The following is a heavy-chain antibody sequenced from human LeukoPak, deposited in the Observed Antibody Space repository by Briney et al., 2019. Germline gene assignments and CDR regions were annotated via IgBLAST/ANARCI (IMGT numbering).Heavy chain of an antibody. D-gene: IGHD6-13*01. CDR3: ARAAAAGTYFDY. CDR1: GFTFSSYS. V-gene: IGHV3-21*01. Sequence: GGSLRLSCAASGFTFSSYSMNWVRQAPGKGLEWVSSTSSSSSYIYYADSVKGRFTISRDNAKNSLYLQMNSLRAEDTAVYYCARAAAAGTYFDYWGQGTLVTVSS. J-gene: IGHJ4*02. CDR2: TSSSSSYI.